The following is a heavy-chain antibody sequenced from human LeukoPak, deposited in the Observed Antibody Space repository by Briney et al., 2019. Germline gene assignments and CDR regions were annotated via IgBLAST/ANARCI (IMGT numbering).Heavy chain of an antibody. Sequence: PSETLSLTRTVSGGSISSSSYYWGWIRQPPGKGLEWIGSIYYSGSTYYNPSLKSRVTISVDTSKNQFSLKLSSVTAADTAVYYCARHYHGFGGSIAAAGDDYWGQGTLVTVSS. CDR2: IYYSGST. CDR1: GGSISSSSYY. CDR3: ARHYHGFGGSIAAAGDDY. J-gene: IGHJ4*02. V-gene: IGHV4-39*01. D-gene: IGHD6-13*01.